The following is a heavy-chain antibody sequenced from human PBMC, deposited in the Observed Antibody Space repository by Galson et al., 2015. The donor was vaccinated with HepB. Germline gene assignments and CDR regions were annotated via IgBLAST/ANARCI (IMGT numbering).Heavy chain of an antibody. CDR1: GFTFSGSA. Sequence: SLRLSCAASGFTFSGSAMHWVRQASGKGLEWVGRIRSKANSYATAYAASVKGRFTISRDDSKNTAYLQMNSLKTEDTAVYYCTRQGGYSSGWYVDFDYWGQGTLVTVSS. J-gene: IGHJ4*02. CDR2: IRSKANSYAT. V-gene: IGHV3-73*01. D-gene: IGHD6-19*01. CDR3: TRQGGYSSGWYVDFDY.